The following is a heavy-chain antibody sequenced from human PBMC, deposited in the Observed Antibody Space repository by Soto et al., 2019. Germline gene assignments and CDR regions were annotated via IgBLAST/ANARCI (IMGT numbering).Heavy chain of an antibody. CDR2: IYYSGST. CDR1: GGSISGGNYH. J-gene: IGHJ5*02. D-gene: IGHD3-22*01. Sequence: SETLSLTCTVSGGSISGGNYHWSWIRQHPGKGLEWIGYIYYSGSTYYNPSLKSRVTISVDTSKNQFSLKLSSVTAADTAVYYCARTSYDSSGTAADPWGQGTLVTVSS. CDR3: ARTSYDSSGTAADP. V-gene: IGHV4-31*03.